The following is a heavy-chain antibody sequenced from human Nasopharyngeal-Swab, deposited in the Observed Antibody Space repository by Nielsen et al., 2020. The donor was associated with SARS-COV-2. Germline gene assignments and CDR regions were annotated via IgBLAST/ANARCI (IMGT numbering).Heavy chain of an antibody. CDR1: GFTFSNFR. CDR3: AKVPSTVTTLPPDY. J-gene: IGHJ4*02. D-gene: IGHD4-11*01. CDR2: ISSNSDTK. Sequence: GESLKISCAASGFTFSNFRMNWVRQAPGKGLEWVSCISSNSDTKYYADSVKGRFTISRDNAKNTLYLQMNSLRAEDTAVYYCAKVPSTVTTLPPDYWGQGTLVTVSS. V-gene: IGHV3-48*01.